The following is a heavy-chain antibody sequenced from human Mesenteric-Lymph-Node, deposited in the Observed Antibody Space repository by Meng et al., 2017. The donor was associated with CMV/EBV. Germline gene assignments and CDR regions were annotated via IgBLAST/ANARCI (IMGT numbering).Heavy chain of an antibody. V-gene: IGHV6-1*01. CDR2: TYYRSKWYT. D-gene: IGHD3-16*01. J-gene: IGHJ4*02. CDR1: GDSVSSHSAT. CDR3: LRDGTWGH. Sequence: SQTPSLTCAISGDSVSSHSATWNWIRQSPSRGLEWLGRTYYRSKWYTDYAVSVKRRIAINPDTAKNQFSLQLNSVTPEDTAVYYCLRDGTWGHWGQGTLVTVSS.